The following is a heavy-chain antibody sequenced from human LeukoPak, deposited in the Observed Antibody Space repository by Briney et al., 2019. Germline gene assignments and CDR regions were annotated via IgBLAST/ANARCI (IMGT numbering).Heavy chain of an antibody. Sequence: SETLSLTCTVSGASISSYYWTWIRQSPGKGLEWIGDVYYTGSTNYSPSLKSRVTMLVDMFNIQFSLKLRSVTAADTAVYYCASASYSDFGSDEYGPLQFDFWGQGTLVTVSS. V-gene: IGHV4-59*01. CDR2: VYYTGST. J-gene: IGHJ4*02. D-gene: IGHD3-3*01. CDR3: ASASYSDFGSDEYGPLQFDF. CDR1: GASISSYY.